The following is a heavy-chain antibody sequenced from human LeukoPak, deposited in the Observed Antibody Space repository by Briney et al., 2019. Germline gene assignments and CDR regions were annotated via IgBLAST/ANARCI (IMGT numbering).Heavy chain of an antibody. CDR2: IRYDGSNK. J-gene: IGHJ4*02. Sequence: PGGSLRLSCAASGFTFSSYGMHWVRQAPGKGLEWVAFIRYDGSNKYYADSVKGRFTISRDNSKNTLYLQMNSLRAEDTAVYYCAKVLLFGIAAAGPRDYWGQGTLVTVSS. D-gene: IGHD6-13*01. CDR1: GFTFSSYG. CDR3: AKVLLFGIAAAGPRDY. V-gene: IGHV3-30*02.